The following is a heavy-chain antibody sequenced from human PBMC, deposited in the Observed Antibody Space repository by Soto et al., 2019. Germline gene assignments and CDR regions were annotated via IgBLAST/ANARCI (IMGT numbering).Heavy chain of an antibody. J-gene: IGHJ3*02. CDR2: TLYSGSP. CDR1: GGSVGSGSYY. Sequence: SETLSLTCRVSGGSVGSGSYYWSWIRQPPGKGLEWIGYTLYSGSPNYNPSLQSLQSRVTISVDTSRNQFSLRLTSVTAADTALYYCARHDFYHRTFDIWGQGTLVTVSS. CDR3: ARHDFYHRTFDI. V-gene: IGHV4-61*01. D-gene: IGHD3-3*01.